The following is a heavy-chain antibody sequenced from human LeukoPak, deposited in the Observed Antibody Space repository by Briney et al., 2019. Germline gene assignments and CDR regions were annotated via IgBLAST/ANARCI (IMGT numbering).Heavy chain of an antibody. CDR1: GYTFTSYD. D-gene: IGHD1-1*01. J-gene: IGHJ3*02. CDR3: AGGRGTLGAFDI. V-gene: IGHV1-8*03. Sequence: ASVKVSCKASGYTFTSYDINWVRQATGQGLEWMGWMNPNSGNTGYAQKFQGRVTITRNTSISTAYMELSSLRSEDTAVYYCAGGRGTLGAFDIWGQGTMVTVSS. CDR2: MNPNSGNT.